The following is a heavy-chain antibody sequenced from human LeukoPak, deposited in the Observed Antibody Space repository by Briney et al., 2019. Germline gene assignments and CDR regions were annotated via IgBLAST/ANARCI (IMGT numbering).Heavy chain of an antibody. J-gene: IGHJ2*01. CDR2: IYHSGFT. Sequence: SSETLSLTCAGSGGSISGYYWSWLRQPPGKGLEWIGNIYHSGFTVYNPSLRSRLTISGDTSRIQLSLKLTSATAADTAMYYCARDQRCSRYNGGCDQWYFDLWGRGTLVTVSS. V-gene: IGHV4-59*01. D-gene: IGHD5-12*01. CDR1: GGSISGYY. CDR3: ARDQRCSRYNGGCDQWYFDL.